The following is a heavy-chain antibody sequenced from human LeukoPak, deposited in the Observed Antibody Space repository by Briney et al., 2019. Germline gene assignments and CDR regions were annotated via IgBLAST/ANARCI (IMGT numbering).Heavy chain of an antibody. V-gene: IGHV3-66*01. D-gene: IGHD6-13*01. J-gene: IGHJ4*02. CDR2: IYSGGST. CDR3: AKDYSSWYFDY. Sequence: PGGSLRLSCAASGFTVSSNYMSWVRQAPGKGLEWVSVIYSGGSTYYADSVKGRFTISRDNSKNTLYLQMNSLRAEDTAVYYCAKDYSSWYFDYWGQGTLVTVSS. CDR1: GFTVSSNY.